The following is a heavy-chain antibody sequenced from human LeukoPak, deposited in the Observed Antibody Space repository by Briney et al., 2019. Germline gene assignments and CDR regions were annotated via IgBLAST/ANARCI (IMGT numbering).Heavy chain of an antibody. CDR3: ATSITMFDH. CDR2: IKEDGTVK. J-gene: IGHJ4*02. Sequence: QPGGSLRLSCAVSGLTFSRYWMSWVRQAPGKGLEWVANIKEDGTVKYYVESVKGRFTISRDNAKNSLYLQMNSLRAEDTAVYYCATSITMFDHWGQGTLVTVSS. D-gene: IGHD3-10*01. CDR1: GLTFSRYW. V-gene: IGHV3-7*02.